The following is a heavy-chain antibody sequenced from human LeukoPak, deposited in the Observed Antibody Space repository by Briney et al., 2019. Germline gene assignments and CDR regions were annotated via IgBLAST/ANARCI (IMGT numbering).Heavy chain of an antibody. D-gene: IGHD3-10*01. Sequence: TSETLSLTCTVSGGSISSYYWSWIRQPPGKGLEWIGYIYYSGSTNYNPSLKSRVTISVDTSKNQFSLKLSSVTAADTAVYYCARESQTYYYGSGTDAFDIWGQGTMVTVSS. CDR2: IYYSGST. J-gene: IGHJ3*02. CDR3: ARESQTYYYGSGTDAFDI. V-gene: IGHV4-59*01. CDR1: GGSISSYY.